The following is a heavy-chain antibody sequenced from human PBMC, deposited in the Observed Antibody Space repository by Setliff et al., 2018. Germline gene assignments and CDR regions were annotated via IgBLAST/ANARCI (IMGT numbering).Heavy chain of an antibody. J-gene: IGHJ6*03. CDR2: INSGAGST. Sequence: GASVKVSCKASGYTFTTYYIHWVRQAPGQGLEWMGIINSGAGSTSYAQKFQGRITLTRDTSTSTVYMQLSSLRSEETAVYYCVREGVDSRSSTDYRYYMDVWGKGTTVTVSS. V-gene: IGHV1-46*01. CDR3: VREGVDSRSSTDYRYYMDV. D-gene: IGHD3-22*01. CDR1: GYTFTTYY.